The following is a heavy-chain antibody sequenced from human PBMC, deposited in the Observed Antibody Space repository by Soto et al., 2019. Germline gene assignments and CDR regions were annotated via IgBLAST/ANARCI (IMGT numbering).Heavy chain of an antibody. CDR2: IMPTLYTS. J-gene: IGHJ4*02. CDR1: GGTFSSFG. CDR3: ARDCGWSDR. V-gene: IGHV1-69*12. Sequence: QVQLVQAGAEVKKPGSSVRVSCKASGGTFSSFGISWVRQAPGQGLEWMGGIMPTLYTSHYGQKFQGRVSITADESTTTAYMELSSLRSEDTAVYYCARDCGWSDRWGQGTLVTVCS. D-gene: IGHD6-19*01.